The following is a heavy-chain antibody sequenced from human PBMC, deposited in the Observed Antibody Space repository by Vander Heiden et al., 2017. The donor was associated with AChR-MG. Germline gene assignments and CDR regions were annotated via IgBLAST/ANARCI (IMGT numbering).Heavy chain of an antibody. CDR2: INHSGST. D-gene: IGHD3-22*01. J-gene: IGHJ6*02. Sequence: QVQLQQWGAGLLKPSETLSLTCAVYGGSFSGYYWSWIRQPPGKGLEWIGEINHSGSTNYNPSLKSRVTISVDTSKNQFSLKLSSVTAADTAVYYCARARIVGGSSGYYYVDLYYYGMDVWGQGTTVTVSS. V-gene: IGHV4-34*01. CDR3: ARARIVGGSSGYYYVDLYYYGMDV. CDR1: GGSFSGYY.